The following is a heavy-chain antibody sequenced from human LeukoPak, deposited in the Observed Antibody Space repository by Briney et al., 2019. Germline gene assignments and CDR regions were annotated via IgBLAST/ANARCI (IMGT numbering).Heavy chain of an antibody. CDR1: GGSISSYY. D-gene: IGHD3-10*01. V-gene: IGHV4-59*01. CDR3: ARDDGSGSYLN. J-gene: IGHJ4*02. CDR2: IYYSGST. Sequence: SETLSLTCTVSGGSISSYYWSWIRQPPGKGLEWIGYIYYSGSTNYNPSHKSRVTISVDTSKNQFSLKLSSVTAADTAVYYCARDDGSGSYLNWGQGTLVTVSS.